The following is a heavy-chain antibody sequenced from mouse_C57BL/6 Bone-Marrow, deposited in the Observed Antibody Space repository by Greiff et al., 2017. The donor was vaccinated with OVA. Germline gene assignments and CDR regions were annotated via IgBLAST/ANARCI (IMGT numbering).Heavy chain of an antibody. D-gene: IGHD2-4*01. V-gene: IGHV1-42*01. J-gene: IGHJ2*01. CDR1: GYSFTGYY. Sequence: EVQLQQSGPELVKPGASVKISCKASGYSFTGYYMNWVKQSPEKSLEWIGEINPSTGGTTYNQKFKAKATLTVDKSSSTAYMQLKSLTSEDSAVYYCEREDYDYDGDYFDYWGQGTTLTVSS. CDR2: INPSTGGT. CDR3: EREDYDYDGDYFDY.